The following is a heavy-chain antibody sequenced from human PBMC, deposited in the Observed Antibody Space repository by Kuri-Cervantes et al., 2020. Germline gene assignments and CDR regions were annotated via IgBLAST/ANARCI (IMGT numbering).Heavy chain of an antibody. CDR3: ARDYYYGSGSYYNDYYYGMDV. J-gene: IGHJ6*02. V-gene: IGHV3-30*03. Sequence: GGSLRLSCAASGFTFSSYGMHWVRQAPGKGLEWVAVTSYDGSNKYYADSVKGRFTISRDNSKNTLYLQMNSLRAEGTAVYYCARDYYYGSGSYYNDYYYGMDVWGQGTTVTVSS. D-gene: IGHD3-10*01. CDR2: TSYDGSNK. CDR1: GFTFSSYG.